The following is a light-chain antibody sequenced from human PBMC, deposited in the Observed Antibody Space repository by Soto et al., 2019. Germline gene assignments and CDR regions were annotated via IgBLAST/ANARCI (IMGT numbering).Light chain of an antibody. CDR1: SSTIGSNN. Sequence: QLVLTQPPSASGTPGQRVTVSCSGSSSTIGSNNVAWYKKLAGSAPKLLIYENDQRPSGVPDRFSGSKSGTSASLASSGLRPEDEATYYCSTWDDSLSSVLFGGGTKLTVL. CDR3: STWDDSLSSVL. CDR2: END. V-gene: IGLV1-47*01. J-gene: IGLJ2*01.